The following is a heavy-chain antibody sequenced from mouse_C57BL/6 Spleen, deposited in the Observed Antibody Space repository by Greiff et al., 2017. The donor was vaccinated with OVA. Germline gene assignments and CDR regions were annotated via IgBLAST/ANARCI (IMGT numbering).Heavy chain of an antibody. CDR1: GYTFTDYY. D-gene: IGHD4-1*01. J-gene: IGHJ2*01. V-gene: IGHV1-26*01. CDR2: INPNNGGT. CDR3: ATNWDMDY. Sequence: EVQLQQSGPELVKPGASVKISCKASGYTFTDYYMNWVKQSHGKSLEWIGDINPNNGGTSYNQKFKGKATLTVDKSSSTAYMELRSLTSEDSAVYDCATNWDMDYWGQGTTLTVSS.